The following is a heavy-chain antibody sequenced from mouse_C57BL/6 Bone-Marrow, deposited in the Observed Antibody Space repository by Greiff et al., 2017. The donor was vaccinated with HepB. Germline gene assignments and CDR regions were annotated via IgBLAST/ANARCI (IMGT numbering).Heavy chain of an antibody. Sequence: QVQLQQSGAELAKPGASVKLSCKASGYTFTSYWMHWVKQRPGQGLEWIGYINPSSGYTKYNQKFKDKATLTVDKSSSTAYMQLKSLTSEDSAVYYCASPFRYGSSYFDYWGQGTTLTVSS. V-gene: IGHV1-7*01. D-gene: IGHD1-1*01. CDR3: ASPFRYGSSYFDY. CDR2: INPSSGYT. J-gene: IGHJ2*01. CDR1: GYTFTSYW.